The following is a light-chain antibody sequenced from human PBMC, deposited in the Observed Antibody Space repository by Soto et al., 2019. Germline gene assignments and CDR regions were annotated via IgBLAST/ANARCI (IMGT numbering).Light chain of an antibody. CDR1: QRVSNSY. V-gene: IGKV3-20*01. J-gene: IGKJ2*01. Sequence: EIVLTQSPGTLSLSPGDRATLSCRASQRVSNSYLAGYQQKPGQAPRLLIYDASTRAAGVPDRVTGGGSGTVFTLTISALEPEDFALYFCQQYERPPFAFGQGTRLEI. CDR2: DAS. CDR3: QQYERPPFA.